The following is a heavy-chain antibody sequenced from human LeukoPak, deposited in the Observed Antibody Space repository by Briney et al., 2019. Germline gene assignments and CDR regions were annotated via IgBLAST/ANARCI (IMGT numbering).Heavy chain of an antibody. D-gene: IGHD1-1*01. CDR2: THYSGDT. CDR3: ARDLELERNRWNYFES. J-gene: IGHJ4*02. Sequence: SETLSLTCTVSGDSISSFFWSWIRQPPGKGLEWIGSTHYSGDTKYNPSLRGRVSLSVDTSKQQLSLRLTSVTTADTAVYYCARDLELERNRWNYFESWGQGTLVIVSS. CDR1: GDSISSFF. V-gene: IGHV4-59*01.